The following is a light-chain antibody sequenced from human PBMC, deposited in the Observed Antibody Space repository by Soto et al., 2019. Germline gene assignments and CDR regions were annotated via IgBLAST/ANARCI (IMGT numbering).Light chain of an antibody. CDR3: QQYDSSPRT. Sequence: EIVLTQSPGTLSLSPGVRATLSCRTSHSVSSRYLAWYQQKPGQAPSLLIYGASNRATGIPDRLSGSGSGTDFTLTISRLEPEDFAVYYGQQYDSSPRTFGQGTKVEI. J-gene: IGKJ1*01. CDR2: GAS. V-gene: IGKV3-20*01. CDR1: HSVSSRY.